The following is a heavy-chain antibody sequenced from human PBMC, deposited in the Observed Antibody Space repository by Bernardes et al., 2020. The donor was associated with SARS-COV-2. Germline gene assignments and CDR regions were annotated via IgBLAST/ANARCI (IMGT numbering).Heavy chain of an antibody. CDR2: IYYSGST. Sequence: SETLSLTCTVSGGSISSYYWSWIRQPPGKGLEWIGYIYYSGSTNYNPSLKSRVTISVDTSKNQFSLKLSSVTAADTAVYYCARGLRRSYYNSRQYNWFDPWGQGTLVTVSS. CDR1: GGSISSYY. CDR3: ARGLRRSYYNSRQYNWFDP. D-gene: IGHD3-10*01. V-gene: IGHV4-59*01. J-gene: IGHJ5*02.